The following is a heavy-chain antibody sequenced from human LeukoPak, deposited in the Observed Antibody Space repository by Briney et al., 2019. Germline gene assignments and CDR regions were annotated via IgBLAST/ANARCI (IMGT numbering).Heavy chain of an antibody. CDR2: IKQDGSEK. CDR3: ARYGSGSRGY. J-gene: IGHJ4*02. V-gene: IGHV3-7*03. CDR1: GFSFSNYW. Sequence: PGGSVRLSCAASGFSFSNYWMTWVRQAPGKGLEWVATIKQDGSEKYYVDSVKGRFTMSRDNAKNSLYLQMNSLRAEDTAVYYCARYGSGSRGYWGQGTLVTVSS. D-gene: IGHD3-10*01.